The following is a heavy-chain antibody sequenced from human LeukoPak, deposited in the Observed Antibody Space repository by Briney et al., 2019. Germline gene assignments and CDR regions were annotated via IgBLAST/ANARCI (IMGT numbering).Heavy chain of an antibody. Sequence: SETLSLTCTVSGGSISSYYWSWIRQSPGKGLEWIGYIHYSGSTNYNPSLKSRVTISLDTSKNQFSLKLSSVTAADTAVYYCASSNHGYGSGSYFAYWGKGTRVTVS. V-gene: IGHV4-59*08. CDR2: IHYSGST. D-gene: IGHD3-10*01. J-gene: IGHJ4*02. CDR1: GGSISSYY. CDR3: ASSNHGYGSGSYFAY.